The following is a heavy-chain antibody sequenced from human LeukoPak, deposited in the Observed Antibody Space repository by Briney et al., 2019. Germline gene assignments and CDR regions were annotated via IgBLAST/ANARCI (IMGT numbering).Heavy chain of an antibody. J-gene: IGHJ6*03. V-gene: IGHV5-51*01. CDR3: ARHLRHRAFEYSSSLYYYYYYMDV. Sequence: GESLKISCKGSGYSFTSYWIGWVRQMPGKGLEWMGIIYPVDSDTRNSPSFQGQVTISADKSISTAYLQWSSLKASDTAMYYCARHLRHRAFEYSSSLYYYYYYMDVWGKGTTVTVSS. D-gene: IGHD6-6*01. CDR1: GYSFTSYW. CDR2: IYPVDSDT.